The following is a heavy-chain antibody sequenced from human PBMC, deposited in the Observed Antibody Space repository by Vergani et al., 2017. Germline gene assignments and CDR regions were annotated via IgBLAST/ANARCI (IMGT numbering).Heavy chain of an antibody. Sequence: QVQLQESGPGLVKPSQTLSLTCTVSGGSISSGGYYWSWIRQHPGKGLEWIGYIYYSGSTYYNPSLKSRVTISVDTSKNQFSLKLSSVTAADTAVYYCAREAKGSGRGYSGYDSSHWGQGTLVTVSS. CDR2: IYYSGST. J-gene: IGHJ4*02. V-gene: IGHV4-31*03. D-gene: IGHD5-12*01. CDR3: AREAKGSGRGYSGYDSSH. CDR1: GGSISSGGYY.